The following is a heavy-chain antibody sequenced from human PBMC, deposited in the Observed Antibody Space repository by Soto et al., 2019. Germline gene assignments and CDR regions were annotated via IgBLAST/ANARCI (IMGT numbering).Heavy chain of an antibody. CDR2: ISGSGGST. CDR1: GFTFSSYA. CDR3: AKTVGYCSGGSCYGAGYYYYYGMDV. J-gene: IGHJ6*02. D-gene: IGHD2-15*01. V-gene: IGHV3-23*01. Sequence: GGSLRLSWAASGFTFSSYAMSWVRQAPGKGLEWVSAISGSGGSTYYADSVKGRFTISRDNSKNTLYLQMNSLRAEDTAVYYCAKTVGYCSGGSCYGAGYYYYYGMDVWGQGTTVTVSS.